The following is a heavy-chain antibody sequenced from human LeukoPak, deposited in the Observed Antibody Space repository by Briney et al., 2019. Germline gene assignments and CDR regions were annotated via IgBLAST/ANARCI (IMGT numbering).Heavy chain of an antibody. V-gene: IGHV3-21*01. CDR1: GFTFSSYS. J-gene: IGHJ6*02. CDR2: ISSSSSYI. Sequence: GGSLRLSCAASGFTFSSYSMNWVRQAPRKGLEWVSSISSSSSYIYYADSVRGRFTISRDNAKNSMYLQMSSLRAEDTAVYYCARDPPSPIPPHWEWLSLHYYYYGMDVWGQGTTVTVSS. D-gene: IGHD3-3*01. CDR3: ARDPPSPIPPHWEWLSLHYYYYGMDV.